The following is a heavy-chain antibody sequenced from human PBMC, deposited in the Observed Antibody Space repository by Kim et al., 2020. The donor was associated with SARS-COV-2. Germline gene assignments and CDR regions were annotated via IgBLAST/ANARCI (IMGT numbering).Heavy chain of an antibody. D-gene: IGHD3-22*01. CDR3: ARESYYYDSSGYIPFDY. Sequence: LKRRVTISVDTSKNQFSLKLSSVTAADTAVYYCARESYYYDSSGYIPFDYWGQGTLVTVSS. J-gene: IGHJ4*02. V-gene: IGHV4-59*01.